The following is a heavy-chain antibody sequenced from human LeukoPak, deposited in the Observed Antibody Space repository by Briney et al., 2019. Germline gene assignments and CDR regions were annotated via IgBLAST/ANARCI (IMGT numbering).Heavy chain of an antibody. Sequence: PSETLSLTCAVSGYSISSGYCWGWIRQPPGKGLEWIGSIYHSGSTYYNPSLKSRVTISVDTSKNQFSLKLSSVTAADTAVYYCARLMVYAGLGLDYFDYWGQGTLVTVSS. V-gene: IGHV4-38-2*01. CDR2: IYHSGST. J-gene: IGHJ4*02. CDR3: ARLMVYAGLGLDYFDY. D-gene: IGHD2-8*01. CDR1: GYSISSGYC.